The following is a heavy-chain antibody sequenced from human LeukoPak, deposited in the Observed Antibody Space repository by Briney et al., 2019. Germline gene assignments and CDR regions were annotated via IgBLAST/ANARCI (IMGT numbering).Heavy chain of an antibody. Sequence: ASVKVSCKVSGYTLTELSMHWVRQAPGKGLEWMGDFDPEDGETIYAQKFQGRVTMTEDTSTDTAYMELSSLRSEDTAVYYCATGLVGVMIERYWGQGTLVTVSS. CDR3: ATGLVGVMIERY. CDR1: GYTLTELS. D-gene: IGHD3-22*01. J-gene: IGHJ4*02. V-gene: IGHV1-24*01. CDR2: FDPEDGET.